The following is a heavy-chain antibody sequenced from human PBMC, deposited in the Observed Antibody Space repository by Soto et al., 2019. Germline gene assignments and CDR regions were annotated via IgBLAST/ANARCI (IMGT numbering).Heavy chain of an antibody. CDR2: ISSAAVTI. CDR3: ARGHSFMDV. D-gene: IGHD2-15*01. Sequence: QVQLVESGGGLVKPGGSLRLSCAASGFTFSESYMSWIRQAPGRGLEFISYISSAAVTIYHADSVKGRFTISRDNAKNSLYLQRNSLRADDTAVYYCARGHSFMDVWGQGTTVIVSS. CDR1: GFTFSESY. J-gene: IGHJ6*02. V-gene: IGHV3-11*01.